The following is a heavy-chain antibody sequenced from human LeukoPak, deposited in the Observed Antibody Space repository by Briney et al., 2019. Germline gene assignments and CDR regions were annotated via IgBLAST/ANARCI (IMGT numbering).Heavy chain of an antibody. CDR3: ARQEYYYDSSGPGRSYYYYYGMDV. V-gene: IGHV4-39*01. Sequence: SETLSLTCTVSGGSISSSSYYWGWIRQPPGKGLEWIGSIYYSGSTYYNPSLKSRVTISVDTSKNQFSLKLSSVTAADTAVYYCARQEYYYDSSGPGRSYYYYYGMDVWGQGTTVTVSS. CDR1: GGSISSSSYY. J-gene: IGHJ6*02. D-gene: IGHD3-22*01. CDR2: IYYSGST.